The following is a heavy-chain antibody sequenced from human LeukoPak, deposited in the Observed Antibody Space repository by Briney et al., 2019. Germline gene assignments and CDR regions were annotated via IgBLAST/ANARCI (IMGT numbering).Heavy chain of an antibody. CDR2: ISDSGGST. D-gene: IGHD3-10*01. CDR3: ARGYGPGIDNWFDP. CDR1: GITLSNYG. J-gene: IGHJ5*02. V-gene: IGHV3-23*01. Sequence: GGSLRLSCAVSGITLSNYGMGWVRQAPGKGLEWVAGISDSGGSTNYADSVKGRFTISRDNPKNTLYLQMNSLRAEDTAVYYCARGYGPGIDNWFDPWGQGTLVTVSS.